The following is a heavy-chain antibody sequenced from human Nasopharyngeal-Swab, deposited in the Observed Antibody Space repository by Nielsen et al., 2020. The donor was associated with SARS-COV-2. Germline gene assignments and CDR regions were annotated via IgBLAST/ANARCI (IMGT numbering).Heavy chain of an antibody. Sequence: VRQAPGKGLEWVSVIYYGGDITYYADSMKGRFTTSRDNSKNTVHLQMNSLRADDTAIYYCAKNRDSVAGTPDDAFDIWGQGTMVTVSS. CDR2: IYYGGDIT. CDR3: AKNRDSVAGTPDDAFDI. V-gene: IGHV3-23*03. D-gene: IGHD6-19*01. J-gene: IGHJ3*02.